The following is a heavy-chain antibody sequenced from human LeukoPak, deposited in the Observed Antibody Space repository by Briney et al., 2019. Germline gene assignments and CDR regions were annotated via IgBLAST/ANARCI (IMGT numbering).Heavy chain of an antibody. CDR2: IYHSGST. Sequence: SQTLSLTCTVSGGSISSGGYYWSWIRQPPGKGLEWIGYIYHSGSTYYNPSLKSRVTISVDRSKNQFSLKLSSVTAADTAVYYCARDSSGYDEFDYWGQGTLVTVSS. CDR3: ARDSSGYDEFDY. CDR1: GGSISSGGYY. J-gene: IGHJ4*02. D-gene: IGHD5-12*01. V-gene: IGHV4-30-2*01.